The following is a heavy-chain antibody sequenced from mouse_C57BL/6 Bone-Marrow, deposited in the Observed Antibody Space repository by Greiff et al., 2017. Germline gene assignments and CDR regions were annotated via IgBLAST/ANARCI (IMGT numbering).Heavy chain of an antibody. V-gene: IGHV14-4*01. CDR1: GFNIKDDY. CDR2: IDPENGDT. J-gene: IGHJ3*01. D-gene: IGHD2-3*01. CDR3: TIYDGYSWFAY. Sequence: EVKLMESGAELVRPGASVKLSCTASGFNIKDDYMHWVKQRPEQGLEWIGWIDPENGDTEYASKFQGKATITADTSSNTAYLQLSSLTSDDAAVXYCTIYDGYSWFAYWGQGTLVTVSA.